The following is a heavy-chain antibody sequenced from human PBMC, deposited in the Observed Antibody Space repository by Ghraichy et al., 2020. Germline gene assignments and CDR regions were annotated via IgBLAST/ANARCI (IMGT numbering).Heavy chain of an antibody. CDR1: GGTFSSYA. D-gene: IGHD3-9*01. CDR2: IIPIFGTA. CDR3: ARARYYDILTGPNPYYYYMDV. J-gene: IGHJ6*03. Sequence: VKVSCKASGGTFSSYAISWVRQAPGQGLEWMGGIIPIFGTANYAQKFQGRVTITADESTSTAYMELSSLRSEDTAVYYCARARYYDILTGPNPYYYYMDVWGKGTTVTVSS. V-gene: IGHV1-69*13.